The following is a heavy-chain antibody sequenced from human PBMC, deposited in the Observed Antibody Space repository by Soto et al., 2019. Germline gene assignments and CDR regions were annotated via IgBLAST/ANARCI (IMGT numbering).Heavy chain of an antibody. D-gene: IGHD3-16*02. V-gene: IGHV1-18*01. CDR1: GYTFTSYG. J-gene: IGHJ4*02. CDR3: ARGDDYVWGSYREKGYFDY. Sequence: SVKVSCKASGYTFTSYGISWVRQAPGQGLEWMGWISAYNGNTNYAQKLQGRVTMTTDTSTSTAYMELRSLRSDDTAVYYCARGDDYVWGSYREKGYFDYWGQGTLVTVSS. CDR2: ISAYNGNT.